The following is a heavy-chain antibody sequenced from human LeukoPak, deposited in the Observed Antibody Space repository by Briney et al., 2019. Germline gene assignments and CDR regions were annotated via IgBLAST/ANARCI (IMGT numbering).Heavy chain of an antibody. V-gene: IGHV4-39*01. CDR3: ARHYSSATSCFDY. Sequence: SETLSLTCTVSGVSINSTNYYWGWLRQPPGKGLEWIGSTYYSGSTYYNPSRKSRVTISVDTSRNQFSLKLSSVTAADTAVYYCARHYSSATSCFDYWGQGTLVAVSS. D-gene: IGHD2-2*01. J-gene: IGHJ4*02. CDR1: GVSINSTNYY. CDR2: TYYSGST.